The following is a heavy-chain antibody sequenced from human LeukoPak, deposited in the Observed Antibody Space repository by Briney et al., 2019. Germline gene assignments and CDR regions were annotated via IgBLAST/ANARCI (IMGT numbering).Heavy chain of an antibody. Sequence: GGSLRLSCAASGFTFSSYWMGWVRQAPGKGLEWVANIKEDGSEKYYVGSVKGRFTISRDNAKNSLYLQMNSLRAEDTAVYYCAKVGNYGSGSSNWFDPWGQGTLVTVSS. V-gene: IGHV3-7*03. J-gene: IGHJ5*02. CDR2: IKEDGSEK. CDR1: GFTFSSYW. D-gene: IGHD3-10*01. CDR3: AKVGNYGSGSSNWFDP.